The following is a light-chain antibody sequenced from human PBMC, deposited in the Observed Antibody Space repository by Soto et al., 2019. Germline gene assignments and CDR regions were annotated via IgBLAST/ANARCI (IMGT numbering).Light chain of an antibody. J-gene: IGKJ1*01. CDR2: AAS. CDR1: QSISSY. CDR3: QQSYSTPRT. V-gene: IGKV1-39*01. Sequence: DIQMIQSPSSLSASVGDRVTITCRASQSISSYLNWYQQKQGKAPKLLIYAASSLQSGVPSRFSGSGSGTEFTLTIISLQAEDFATYYCQQSYSTPRTFGQGTKVEIK.